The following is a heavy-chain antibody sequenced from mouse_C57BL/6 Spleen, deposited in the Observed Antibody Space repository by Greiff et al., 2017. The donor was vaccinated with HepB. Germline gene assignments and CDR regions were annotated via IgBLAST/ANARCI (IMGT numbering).Heavy chain of an antibody. D-gene: IGHD1-1*01. Sequence: QVQLQQPGTELVKPGASVKLSCKASGYTFTSYWMHWVKQRPGQGLEWIGNINPSNGGTNYNEKFKSKATPTVDKSSSTAYMQLSSLTSEDSAVYYCARADYYGSPWFAYWGQGTLVTVSA. J-gene: IGHJ3*01. CDR1: GYTFTSYW. V-gene: IGHV1-53*01. CDR2: INPSNGGT. CDR3: ARADYYGSPWFAY.